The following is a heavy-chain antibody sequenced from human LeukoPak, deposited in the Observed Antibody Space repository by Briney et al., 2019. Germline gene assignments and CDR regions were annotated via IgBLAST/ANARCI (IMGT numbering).Heavy chain of an antibody. Sequence: ASVTVSCKASGYTFTSYEINWVRQATGQGLEWMGWMNPNSGNTGYAQKFQGRITMTKNTSISTAYMELSSLRSEDTAVYFCARAHYPLDYWGQGALVTVSS. V-gene: IGHV1-8*01. CDR2: MNPNSGNT. J-gene: IGHJ4*02. CDR1: GYTFTSYE. CDR3: ARAHYPLDY. D-gene: IGHD3-10*01.